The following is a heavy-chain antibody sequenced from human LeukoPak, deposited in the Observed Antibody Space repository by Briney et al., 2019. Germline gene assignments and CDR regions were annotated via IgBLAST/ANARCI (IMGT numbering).Heavy chain of an antibody. CDR3: ARCGYYGSGSCDY. D-gene: IGHD3-10*01. Sequence: GGSLRLSCAASGFTFSSYSMNWVRQAPGKGLEWVSYISSSSSYIYYADSVKGRFTISRDNAKNSLYLQMNSLRAEDTAVYYCARCGYYGSGSCDYWGQGTLVTVSS. V-gene: IGHV3-21*05. CDR1: GFTFSSYS. CDR2: ISSSSSYI. J-gene: IGHJ4*02.